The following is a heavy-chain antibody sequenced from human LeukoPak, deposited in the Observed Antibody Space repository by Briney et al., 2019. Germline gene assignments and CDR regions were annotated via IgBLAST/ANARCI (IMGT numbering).Heavy chain of an antibody. CDR1: GFTFSSYA. Sequence: PGGSLRLSCAASGFTFSSYAMSWVRQAPRKGLEWVSAISGSGGTTYYADSVKGRFTISRDNSKNTLYLQMNSLRAEDTAVYYCANLDYGGPRYFDYWGQGTLVTASS. V-gene: IGHV3-23*01. CDR3: ANLDYGGPRYFDY. D-gene: IGHD4-23*01. J-gene: IGHJ4*02. CDR2: ISGSGGTT.